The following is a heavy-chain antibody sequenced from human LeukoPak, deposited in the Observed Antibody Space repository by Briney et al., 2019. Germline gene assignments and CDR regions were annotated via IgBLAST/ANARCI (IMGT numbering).Heavy chain of an antibody. CDR3: ARDLHGSPDW. D-gene: IGHD2-2*03. CDR2: INTDGRTT. Sequence: PGRSLRLSCAASGFTFTTFWMNWVRQAPGEGLVWVSLINTDGRTTTYADSVKGRFTISRDNAKNTLYLQMNSLRAEDTAVYYCARDLHGSPDWWGQGTLVTDSS. V-gene: IGHV3-74*01. CDR1: GFTFTTFW. J-gene: IGHJ4*02.